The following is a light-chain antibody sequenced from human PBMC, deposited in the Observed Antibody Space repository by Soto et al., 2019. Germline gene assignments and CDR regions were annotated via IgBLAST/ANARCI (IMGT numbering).Light chain of an antibody. CDR1: SSDFGSYKF. V-gene: IGLV2-23*01. CDR2: ETS. J-gene: IGLJ1*01. Sequence: LTQPASVSGSPGQSVTISCTGTSSDFGSYKFVSWYQHHPGTVPKVIIYETSKRPSGVSDRFSGSKSGNTASLTISGLQAEDEADYYCFSFTSTNTHVFGSGTKVTVL. CDR3: FSFTSTNTHV.